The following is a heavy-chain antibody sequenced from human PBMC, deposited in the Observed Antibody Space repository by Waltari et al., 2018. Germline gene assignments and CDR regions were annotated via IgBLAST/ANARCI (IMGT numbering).Heavy chain of an antibody. CDR1: GYSISSGYY. D-gene: IGHD7-27*01. Sequence: QVQLQESGPGLVKPSETLSLTCTVSGYSISSGYYWGWIRQPPGKGLEWIGSIYHSGSTHHNPSLKSRVTISVDTSKNQFSLKLSSVTAADTAVYYCARDLATGARGLFDYWGQGTLVTVSS. CDR2: IYHSGST. J-gene: IGHJ4*02. CDR3: ARDLATGARGLFDY. V-gene: IGHV4-38-2*02.